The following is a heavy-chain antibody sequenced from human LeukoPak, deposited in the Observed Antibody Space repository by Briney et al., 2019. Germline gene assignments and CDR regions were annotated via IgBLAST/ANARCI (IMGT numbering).Heavy chain of an antibody. CDR1: GGSISRSNYY. J-gene: IGHJ4*02. Sequence: PSETLSLTCTVSGGSISRSNYYWAWIRQPPGQGLEWIGSIYYRGNAYYNPSLKSRVTISVDTSKNQFSLSLSSVTAADTAVYYCAREEDRSGDWGQGTLVTVTS. V-gene: IGHV4-39*07. D-gene: IGHD3-22*01. CDR2: IYYRGNA. CDR3: AREEDRSGD.